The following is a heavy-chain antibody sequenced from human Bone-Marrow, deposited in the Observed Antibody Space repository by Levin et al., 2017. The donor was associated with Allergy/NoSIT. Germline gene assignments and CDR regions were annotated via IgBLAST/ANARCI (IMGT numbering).Heavy chain of an antibody. Sequence: GGSLRLSCATSGFTFSSYTLHWVRQAPGKGLEWVAVISYDGSNKDYVDSVKGRFTISRDESENTVYLQMNSLKPEDTAVYYCARDRGFNVGTTFEFWGQGTLVTVSS. CDR2: ISYDGSNK. CDR1: GFTFSSYT. V-gene: IGHV3-30-3*01. D-gene: IGHD1-1*01. CDR3: ARDRGFNVGTTFEF. J-gene: IGHJ4*02.